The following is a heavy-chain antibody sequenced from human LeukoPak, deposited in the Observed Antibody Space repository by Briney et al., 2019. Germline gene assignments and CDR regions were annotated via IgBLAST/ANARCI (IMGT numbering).Heavy chain of an antibody. V-gene: IGHV3-23*01. Sequence: GGSLRLSCAASGFTFSSYAVTWVRQAPGKGLDWVSAITGSGDTTFYADSVKGRFTISRDNSKNTLYLQMHSLRAEDTAVYYCVKDYSTIPAAANPLFDYWGQGALVTVSS. D-gene: IGHD6-13*01. CDR1: GFTFSSYA. CDR2: ITGSGDTT. J-gene: IGHJ4*02. CDR3: VKDYSTIPAAANPLFDY.